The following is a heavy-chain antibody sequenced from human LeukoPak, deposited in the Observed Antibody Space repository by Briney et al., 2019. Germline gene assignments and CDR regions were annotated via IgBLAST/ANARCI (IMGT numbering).Heavy chain of an antibody. Sequence: SETLSLTCTVSGGSISSSSYYWGWIRQPPGKGLEWIGSIYYSGSTYYNPSLKSRVTISVDTSKNQFSLKLSSVTAADTAVQYCARLGSSWYFDYWGQGTLVTVSS. CDR2: IYYSGST. CDR3: ARLGSSWYFDY. V-gene: IGHV4-39*01. D-gene: IGHD6-13*01. CDR1: GGSISSSSYY. J-gene: IGHJ4*02.